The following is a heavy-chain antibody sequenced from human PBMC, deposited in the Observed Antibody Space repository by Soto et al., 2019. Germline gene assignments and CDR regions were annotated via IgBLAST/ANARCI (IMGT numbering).Heavy chain of an antibody. Sequence: QVQLHESGPGLVKPSGTLSLTCAVSGGSISSSNWCSWVRQPPGKGLEWIGEIYHSGSTNYNPALKSRVTISVDKSKNQFSLKLSSVTAADTAVYYCARVELFSGYYYGMDVWGQGTKVTVSS. CDR2: IYHSGST. V-gene: IGHV4-4*02. CDR3: ARVELFSGYYYGMDV. J-gene: IGHJ6*02. D-gene: IGHD6-19*01. CDR1: GGSISSSNW.